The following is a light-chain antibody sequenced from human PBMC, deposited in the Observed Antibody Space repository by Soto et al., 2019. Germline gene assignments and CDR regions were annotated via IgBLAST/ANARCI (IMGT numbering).Light chain of an antibody. V-gene: IGLV3-25*02. CDR2: KDS. CDR1: AFPKQY. J-gene: IGLJ1*01. Sequence: SYELTQPPSVAVSPGQTARITCSGDAFPKQYAYWYQQKPGQAPVLVIYKDSERPSGIPERFSGSSSGTTVTLTISGVQAEDEADYYCQSADSSGTYNYVFGTGTKLTVL. CDR3: QSADSSGTYNYV.